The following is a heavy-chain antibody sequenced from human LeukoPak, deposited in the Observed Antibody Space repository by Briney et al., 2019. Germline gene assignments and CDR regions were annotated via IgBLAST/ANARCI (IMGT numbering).Heavy chain of an antibody. Sequence: GSLRLSCAASGFTFSSYWMHWVRQAPGKGLVWVSRINSDGSSTSYADSVKGRFTISRDNAKNTLYLQMNSLRAEDTAVYYCANLDFWSGYAAFDIWGQGTMVTVSS. CDR1: GFTFSSYW. D-gene: IGHD3-3*01. CDR2: INSDGSST. J-gene: IGHJ3*02. V-gene: IGHV3-74*01. CDR3: ANLDFWSGYAAFDI.